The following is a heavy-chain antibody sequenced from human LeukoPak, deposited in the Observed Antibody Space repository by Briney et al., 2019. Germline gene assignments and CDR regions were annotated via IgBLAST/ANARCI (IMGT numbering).Heavy chain of an antibody. CDR2: IWYDGSNK. J-gene: IGHJ3*02. V-gene: IGHV3-33*06. CDR3: AKGPQWLYGGDAFDI. CDR1: GFTFSSYG. Sequence: GRSLRLSCAASGFTFSSYGMHWVRQAPGKGLEWVAVIWYDGSNKYYAGSVKGRFTISRDNSKNMLYLQMNSLRAEDTAVYYCAKGPQWLYGGDAFDIWGQGTMVTVSS. D-gene: IGHD5-12*01.